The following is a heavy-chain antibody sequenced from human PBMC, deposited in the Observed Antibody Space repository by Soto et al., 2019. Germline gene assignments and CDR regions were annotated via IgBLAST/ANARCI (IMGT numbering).Heavy chain of an antibody. CDR3: ASQLESTTYFDY. Sequence: LQLQESGPGLVKPSETLSLTCTVSGGSISNSDYFWAWMRQPPGKGLEWVGTISHTGSPRYNPSLRSRVTISVATSKNQFSLRLPSVTAADTAVCYCASQLESTTYFDYWGRGTLVTVSS. CDR1: GGSISNSDYF. CDR2: ISHTGSP. V-gene: IGHV4-39*01. D-gene: IGHD1-1*01. J-gene: IGHJ4*02.